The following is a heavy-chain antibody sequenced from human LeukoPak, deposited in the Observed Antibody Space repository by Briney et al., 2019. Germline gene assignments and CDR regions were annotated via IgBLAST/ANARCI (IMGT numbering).Heavy chain of an antibody. CDR3: ANEIRPNDY. D-gene: IGHD4-17*01. Sequence: PGGSLRLSCTASAFAFSNHAMSWVRQAPGKGLEWVSSISISGGTTYYTDSVKGRFTISRENSKSTLYLQMNSLRADDTAVYYCANEIRPNDYWGQGTLVTVSS. CDR2: ISISGGTT. J-gene: IGHJ4*02. CDR1: AFAFSNHA. V-gene: IGHV3-23*01.